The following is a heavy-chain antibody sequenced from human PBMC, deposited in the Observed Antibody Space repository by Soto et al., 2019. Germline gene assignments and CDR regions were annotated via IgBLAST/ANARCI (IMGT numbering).Heavy chain of an antibody. V-gene: IGHV3-48*01. D-gene: IGHD3-3*01. CDR1: GFTFSSYS. Sequence: GGSLRLSCAASGFTFSSYSMNWVRQAPGKGLEWVSYISSSSSTIYYADSVKGRFTISRDNAKNSLYLQMNSLRAEDTAVYYCAREDDFWSGYYFTSGDAFDIWGQGTMVTVSS. CDR3: AREDDFWSGYYFTSGDAFDI. J-gene: IGHJ3*02. CDR2: ISSSSSTI.